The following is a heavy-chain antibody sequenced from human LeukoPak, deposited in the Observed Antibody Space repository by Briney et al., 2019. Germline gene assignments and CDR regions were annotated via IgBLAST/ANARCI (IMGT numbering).Heavy chain of an antibody. D-gene: IGHD6-19*01. J-gene: IGHJ4*02. CDR2: INHSGST. CDR3: ARGRTSIAVAAIDY. Sequence: NPSETLSLTCAVYGGSFSGYYWSWIRQPPGKGLEWIGEINHSGSTNYNPSLKSRVTISVDTSKNQFSLKLSSVTAADTAVYYCARGRTSIAVAAIDYWGQGTLVTVSS. V-gene: IGHV4-34*01. CDR1: GGSFSGYY.